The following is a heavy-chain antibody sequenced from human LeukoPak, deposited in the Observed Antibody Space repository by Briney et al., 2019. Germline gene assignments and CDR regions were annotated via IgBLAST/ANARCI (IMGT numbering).Heavy chain of an antibody. J-gene: IGHJ4*02. CDR2: ISGSGGST. CDR3: AKDCRGGSCSPQ. Sequence: PGGSLRLSCAASGFIFSSYAMSWVRQAPGKGLEWVSAISGSGGSTYYADSVTGRFTISRDNSKNTLYLQMNSLSAEDTAVYYCAKDCRGGSCSPQWGQGTLVTVSS. CDR1: GFIFSSYA. D-gene: IGHD2-15*01. V-gene: IGHV3-23*01.